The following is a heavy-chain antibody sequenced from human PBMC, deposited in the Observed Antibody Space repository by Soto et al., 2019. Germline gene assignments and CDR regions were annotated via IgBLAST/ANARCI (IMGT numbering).Heavy chain of an antibody. CDR1: GDTFSSYG. J-gene: IGHJ4*02. D-gene: IGHD1-1*01. CDR3: ARAKFHFESDGSSFTTHFDH. CDR2: LIPVFAIT. V-gene: IGHV1-69*01. Sequence: QVHLVQSGAEVKKPGSSLKVACSASGDTFSSYGINWVRQAPGQGLEWLVGLIPVFAITKFAQKFQDRITCTSDDSSSTNYMDLSSLSSEDTAVYYCARAKFHFESDGSSFTTHFDHWGQGTPVTVSS.